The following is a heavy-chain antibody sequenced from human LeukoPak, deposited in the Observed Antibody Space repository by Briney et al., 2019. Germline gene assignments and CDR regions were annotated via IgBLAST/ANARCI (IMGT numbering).Heavy chain of an antibody. CDR2: IRNRPKSYTT. J-gene: IGHJ5*02. CDR3: SSPYVPVKDAYFDL. Sequence: GGSLRLSCATSGFTFTDHYMDWVRQAPGKGLDWVARIRNRPKSYTTEYSASVKGRFTISRADSKSSLLLQMSGLRNEDTARYHCSSPYVPVKDAYFDLRGQGALVTVSS. V-gene: IGHV3-72*01. D-gene: IGHD3-16*01. CDR1: GFTFTDHY.